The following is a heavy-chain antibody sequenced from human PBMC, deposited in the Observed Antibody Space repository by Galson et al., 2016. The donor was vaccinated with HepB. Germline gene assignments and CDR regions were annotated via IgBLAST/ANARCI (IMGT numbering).Heavy chain of an antibody. D-gene: IGHD3-10*01. V-gene: IGHV3-15*01. CDR3: SRERPVGSYYGSGSYPNDY. Sequence: SLRLSCAASGFTFSNAWMTWVRQAPGKGLEWVGRIKSKTDGGPTEYAASVKGRFTIPRDDSKNIAYLQMNSLKTEDTAVYYCSRERPVGSYYGSGSYPNDYWGQGTLVTVAS. J-gene: IGHJ4*02. CDR2: IKSKTDGGPT. CDR1: GFTFSNAW.